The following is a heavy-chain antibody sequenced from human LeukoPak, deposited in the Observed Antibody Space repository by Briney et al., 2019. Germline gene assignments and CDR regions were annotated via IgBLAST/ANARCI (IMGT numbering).Heavy chain of an antibody. J-gene: IGHJ4*02. Sequence: SETLSLTCTVSGGSISSSSYYWGWIRQPPGKGLEWIGSIYYSGSTYYNPSLKSRVTISVDKSKNQFSLKLSSVTAADTAVYYCASSGWEIYYFDYWGQGTLVTVSS. V-gene: IGHV4-39*07. CDR2: IYYSGST. D-gene: IGHD6-19*01. CDR3: ASSGWEIYYFDY. CDR1: GGSISSSSYY.